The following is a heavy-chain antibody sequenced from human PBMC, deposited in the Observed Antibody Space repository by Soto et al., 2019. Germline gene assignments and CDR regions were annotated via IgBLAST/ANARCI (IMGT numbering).Heavy chain of an antibody. D-gene: IGHD3-22*01. CDR2: ISGSGGST. J-gene: IGHJ4*02. V-gene: IGHV3-23*01. Sequence: GGSLRPACAASGLTFSSYAMSWVRQAPGKGLEWVSAISGSGGSTYYADSVKGRFTISRDNSKNTLYLQMNSLRAEDTAVYYCAKDNNKKDYYDSSGYYYDYWGQGTLVTVSS. CDR1: GLTFSSYA. CDR3: AKDNNKKDYYDSSGYYYDY.